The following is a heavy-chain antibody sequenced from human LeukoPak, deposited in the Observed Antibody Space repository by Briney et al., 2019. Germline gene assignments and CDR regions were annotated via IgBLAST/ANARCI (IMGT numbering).Heavy chain of an antibody. Sequence: PGGSLRLSCAASGFTFSSYGMHWVRQAPGKGLEWVAVISYDGSNKYYADSVKGRFTISRDNSKNTLYLQMNSLRAEDTAVYYCAKDKAAWPSYALDYWGQGTLVTVSS. D-gene: IGHD2-2*01. J-gene: IGHJ4*02. CDR3: AKDKAAWPSYALDY. CDR2: ISYDGSNK. CDR1: GFTFSSYG. V-gene: IGHV3-30*18.